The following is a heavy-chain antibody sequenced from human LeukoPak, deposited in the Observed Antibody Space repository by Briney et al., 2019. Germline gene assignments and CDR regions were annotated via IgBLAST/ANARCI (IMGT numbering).Heavy chain of an antibody. CDR1: GFNFGAYG. CDR3: ARDLHYYDSSGYYGPYTFDY. CDR2: IMFDGKNK. V-gene: IGHV3-30*03. D-gene: IGHD3-22*01. Sequence: PGRSLRLSCSASGFNFGAYGMHWVRQAPGKGLEWVAVIMFDGKNKDYADSVKGRFTISRANSNNTLFLQMNSLRAEDTAVYYCARDLHYYDSSGYYGPYTFDYWGQGTLVTVSS. J-gene: IGHJ4*02.